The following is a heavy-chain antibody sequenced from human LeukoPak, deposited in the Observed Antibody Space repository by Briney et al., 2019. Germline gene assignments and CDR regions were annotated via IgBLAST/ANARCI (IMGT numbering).Heavy chain of an antibody. CDR1: GYTFTGYY. D-gene: IGHD3-22*01. V-gene: IGHV1-2*02. J-gene: IGHJ4*02. CDR2: INPNSGGT. CDR3: ARDPGLTYYYDSSGYYFDY. Sequence: ASVKVSCKASGYTFTGYYMHWVRQAPGQGLEWMGWINPNSGGTNYAQKFQGRVTMTRDTSISTAYMELSRLRSDDTAVYYCARDPGLTYYYDSSGYYFDYWGQGTLVTVSS.